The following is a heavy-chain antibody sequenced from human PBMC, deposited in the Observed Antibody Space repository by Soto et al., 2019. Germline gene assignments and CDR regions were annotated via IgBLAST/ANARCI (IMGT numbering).Heavy chain of an antibody. Sequence: QVQLQESGPGLVKPSETLSLTCTVSGGSVRSGNYYWSWIRQAPGKGLEWIGYIYYSGSTNYNPSLKSRVTISVDTSKNQFSLKLSSVTAADTAVYYCARFVGATRWFDPWGQGTLVTVSS. D-gene: IGHD1-26*01. V-gene: IGHV4-61*01. CDR2: IYYSGST. CDR3: ARFVGATRWFDP. CDR1: GGSVRSGNYY. J-gene: IGHJ5*02.